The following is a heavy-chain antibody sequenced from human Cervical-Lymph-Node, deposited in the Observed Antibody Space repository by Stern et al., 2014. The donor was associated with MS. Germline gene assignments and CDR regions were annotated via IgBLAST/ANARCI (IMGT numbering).Heavy chain of an antibody. CDR2: IYPGDSAT. V-gene: IGHV5-51*01. CDR3: ARQGNYHDSHAFDI. CDR1: GYSFSSHW. J-gene: IGHJ3*02. Sequence: VQLVQSGAEVKKSGESLKISCKGAGYSFSSHWIAWVRQKPGKGLEWMGIIYPGDSATRHSPYLQGHVSISVDKSSSTAYLQWSSLTDSDTAIYYCARQGNYHDSHAFDIWGQGTMVIVSS. D-gene: IGHD3-22*01.